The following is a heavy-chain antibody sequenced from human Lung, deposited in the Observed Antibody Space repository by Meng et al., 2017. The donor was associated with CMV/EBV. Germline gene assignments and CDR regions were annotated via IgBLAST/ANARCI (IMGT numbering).Heavy chain of an antibody. V-gene: IGHV3-21*01. CDR3: ARERLYQPLWGDALDI. D-gene: IGHD2-2*01. Sequence: GESXKISCATSGFTFSTYTMHWVRQAPGKGLEWVSSISSSRSYINYADSVKGRFTISRDNAKTSLYLQMNRLRAGDTAVYYCARERLYQPLWGDALDILGLGXMVTVSS. CDR2: ISSSRSYI. CDR1: GFTFSTYT. J-gene: IGHJ3*02.